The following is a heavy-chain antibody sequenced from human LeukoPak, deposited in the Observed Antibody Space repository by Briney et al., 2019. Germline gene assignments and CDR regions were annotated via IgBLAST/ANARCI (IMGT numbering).Heavy chain of an antibody. D-gene: IGHD4-11*01. Sequence: PSETLSLTCAVYGGSFSGYYWSWIRQPPGKGLEWIGEINHIGSTNYNPSLKSRVTISVDTSKNQFSLKLSSVTAADTAVYYCARGAPNDYSNYYPDFWGQGTLVTVSS. V-gene: IGHV4-34*01. CDR1: GGSFSGYY. CDR3: ARGAPNDYSNYYPDF. CDR2: INHIGST. J-gene: IGHJ4*02.